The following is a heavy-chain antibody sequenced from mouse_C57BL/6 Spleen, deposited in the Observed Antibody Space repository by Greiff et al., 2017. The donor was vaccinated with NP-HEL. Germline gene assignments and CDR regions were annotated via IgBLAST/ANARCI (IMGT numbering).Heavy chain of an antibody. Sequence: QVQLKESGAELVKPGASVKISCKASGYAFSSYWMNWVKQRPGKGLEWIGQIYPGDGDTNYNGKFKGKATLTADKSSSTAYMQLSSLTSEDSAVYFCARRGSTVVATKGYFDVWGTGTTVTVSS. D-gene: IGHD1-1*01. CDR3: ARRGSTVVATKGYFDV. J-gene: IGHJ1*03. CDR1: GYAFSSYW. V-gene: IGHV1-80*01. CDR2: IYPGDGDT.